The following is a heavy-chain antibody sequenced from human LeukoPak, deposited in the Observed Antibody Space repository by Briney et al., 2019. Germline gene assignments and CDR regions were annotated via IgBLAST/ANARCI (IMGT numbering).Heavy chain of an antibody. Sequence: GGSLRLSCAASGFTFSSYWMHWVRQAPGKGLVWVSRIYIDGGTTTYADSVKGRFTISRDNTKNTLYLQMNSLRAEDTAVYYCARVPRWYVIDYWGQGTLVTVSS. CDR3: ARVPRWYVIDY. CDR2: IYIDGGTT. V-gene: IGHV3-74*01. CDR1: GFTFSSYW. D-gene: IGHD4-23*01. J-gene: IGHJ4*02.